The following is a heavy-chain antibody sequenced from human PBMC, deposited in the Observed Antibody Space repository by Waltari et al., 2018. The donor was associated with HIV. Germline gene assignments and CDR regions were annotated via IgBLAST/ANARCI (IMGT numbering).Heavy chain of an antibody. Sequence: QVQLVESGGGVVQPGRSLRLSCAASGFSFSTFAMHWVRQAQGKGVEWVAVIGYDGENKDYADSVKGRFTISRDNSKNTLYLQMNSLRVEDTAVYYCARGGYYYDISGYYHYWGQGTLVTVSS. CDR2: IGYDGENK. V-gene: IGHV3-33*01. D-gene: IGHD3-22*01. CDR3: ARGGYYYDISGYYHY. CDR1: GFSFSTFA. J-gene: IGHJ4*02.